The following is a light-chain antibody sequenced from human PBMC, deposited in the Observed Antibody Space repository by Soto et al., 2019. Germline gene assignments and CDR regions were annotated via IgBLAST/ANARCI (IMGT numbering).Light chain of an antibody. CDR2: DAS. Sequence: DIQMTQSPSTLSASLGDSVTITCLASQNIRNWLAWYQQKPGKAPNTLIYDASSLKSGVTERFSGSGSGTEFTLTISSLQPDDFATYYCQQYNTYSTFGQVTRLA. V-gene: IGKV1-5*01. CDR3: QQYNTYST. CDR1: QNIRNW. J-gene: IGKJ5*01.